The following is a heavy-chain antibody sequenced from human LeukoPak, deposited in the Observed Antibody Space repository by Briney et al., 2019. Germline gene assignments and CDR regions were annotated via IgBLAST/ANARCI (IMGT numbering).Heavy chain of an antibody. D-gene: IGHD3-16*01. Sequence: GGSLRLSCAASGFTVSSNYMSWVRQAPGKGLEWVSIIYSGGSTYYADSVKGRFTISRDNSKNTLYLQMNSLRAEDTAVYYCARVVPHPIHGGWGQGTLVTVSS. CDR2: IYSGGST. CDR1: GFTVSSNY. CDR3: ARVVPHPIHGG. J-gene: IGHJ4*02. V-gene: IGHV3-53*01.